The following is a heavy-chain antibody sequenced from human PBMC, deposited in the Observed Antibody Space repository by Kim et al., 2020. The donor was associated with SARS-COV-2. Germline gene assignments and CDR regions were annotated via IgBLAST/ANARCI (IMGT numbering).Heavy chain of an antibody. CDR2: IYYSGST. D-gene: IGHD6-13*01. J-gene: IGHJ5*02. Sequence: SETLSLTCTVSGGSISSGDYYWSWIRQPPGKGLEWIGYIYYSGSTYYNPSLKSRVTISVDTSKNQFSLKLSSVTAADTAVYYCASSSRFSIAAAGTGEPWGQGTLVTVSS. V-gene: IGHV4-30-4*01. CDR1: GGSISSGDYY. CDR3: ASSSRFSIAAAGTGEP.